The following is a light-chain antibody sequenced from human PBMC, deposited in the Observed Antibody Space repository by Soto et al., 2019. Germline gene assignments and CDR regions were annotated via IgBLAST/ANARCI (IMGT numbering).Light chain of an antibody. Sequence: DIQMTQSPSTLSASVGDRVTITCRASQGISTWLAWYQQRPGEAPKVLIYDASSLESGVPSRFSGSGSETEFTLTISGLQPDDFATYYCQHYNSYPFTFGPGTKVDIK. CDR3: QHYNSYPFT. CDR2: DAS. V-gene: IGKV1-5*01. CDR1: QGISTW. J-gene: IGKJ3*01.